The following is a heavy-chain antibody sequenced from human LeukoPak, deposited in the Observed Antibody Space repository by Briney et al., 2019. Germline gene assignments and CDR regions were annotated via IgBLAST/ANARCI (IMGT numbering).Heavy chain of an antibody. CDR2: INPSGGST. D-gene: IGHD2-15*01. V-gene: IGHV1-46*01. CDR1: GYTFTSYY. J-gene: IGHJ6*02. CDR3: ARDNLVVAATLHYYYGMDV. Sequence: ASVKVSCKASGYTFTSYYMHWVRQAPGQGLEWMGIINPSGGSTSYAQKFQGRVTMTRDMSTSTVYMELSSLRSEDTAVYYCARDNLVVAATLHYYYGMDVWGQGTTVTVSS.